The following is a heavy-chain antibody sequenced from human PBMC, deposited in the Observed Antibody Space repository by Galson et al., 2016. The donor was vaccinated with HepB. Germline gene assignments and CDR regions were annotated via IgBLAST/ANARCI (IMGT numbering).Heavy chain of an antibody. CDR1: GFTFGSYW. Sequence: SLRLSCAASGFTFGSYWMTWVRQAPGKGLEWVANIKRDGSQKNYVDSVKGRFTISRDNAKNSLYLQMSSLRAEDTAVYYCARDQTHYDTSAYYDDLDIWGQGTMVTVSS. CDR2: IKRDGSQK. CDR3: ARDQTHYDTSAYYDDLDI. D-gene: IGHD3-22*01. J-gene: IGHJ3*02. V-gene: IGHV3-7*04.